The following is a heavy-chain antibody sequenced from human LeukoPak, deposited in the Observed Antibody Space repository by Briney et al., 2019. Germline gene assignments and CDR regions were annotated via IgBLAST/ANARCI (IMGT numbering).Heavy chain of an antibody. CDR2: ISSSSSTI. J-gene: IGHJ6*02. CDR3: AREPAPNIVVVPADYYYYGMDV. Sequence: GGSLRLSCAASGFTFSSYSMNWVRQAPGKGLEWVSYISSSSSTIYYADSVKGRFTISRDNAKNSLYLQMNSLRAEDTAVYYCAREPAPNIVVVPADYYYYGMDVWGQGTTVTVSS. V-gene: IGHV3-48*01. CDR1: GFTFSSYS. D-gene: IGHD2-2*01.